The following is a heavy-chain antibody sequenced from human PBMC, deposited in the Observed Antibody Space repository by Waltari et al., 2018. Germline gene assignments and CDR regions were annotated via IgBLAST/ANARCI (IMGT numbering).Heavy chain of an antibody. CDR2: ISSSSTTI. Sequence: EVQLVESGGGLVQPGGSLRLSCAASEFTLRSYRMNWARQAPGKGLEWVSYISSSSTTIYYADSVKGRFTISRDNAKNSLYLQMNSLRDEDTAVYYCARENYYGSGTYPMDVWGKGTTVTVSS. CDR3: ARENYYGSGTYPMDV. D-gene: IGHD3-10*01. V-gene: IGHV3-48*02. J-gene: IGHJ6*04. CDR1: EFTLRSYR.